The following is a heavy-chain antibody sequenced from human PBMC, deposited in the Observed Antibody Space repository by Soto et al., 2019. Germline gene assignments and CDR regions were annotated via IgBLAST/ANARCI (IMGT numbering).Heavy chain of an antibody. Sequence: PVEASCKAAGGSISSKASSWVRQANGQGLEWMGGIIPIFGTANYAQKFQGRVTITADESTSTAYMELSSLRSEDTAVFFFARTTYYYEPRPSFDFWCQGTMVSSL. V-gene: IGHV1-69*13. CDR3: ARTTYYYEPRPSFDF. J-gene: IGHJ3*01. CDR2: IIPIFGTA. CDR1: GGSISSKA. D-gene: IGHD3-22*01.